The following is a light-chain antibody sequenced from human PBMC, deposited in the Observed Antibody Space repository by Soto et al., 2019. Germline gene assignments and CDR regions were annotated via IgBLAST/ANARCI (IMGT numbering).Light chain of an antibody. V-gene: IGKV3-20*01. J-gene: IGKJ4*01. Sequence: EIVLTQSPGTLSLSPGERATLSCRASQSISSNYLAWYQQRPGQAPRLRIYGASSRATGITDRFSGSGSGTDFTLTISRLEPEDFAVYYCQQYGTSVTFGGGTKVEIK. CDR3: QQYGTSVT. CDR2: GAS. CDR1: QSISSNY.